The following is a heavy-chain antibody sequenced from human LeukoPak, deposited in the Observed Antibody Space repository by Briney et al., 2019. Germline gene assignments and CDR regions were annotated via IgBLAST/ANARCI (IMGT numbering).Heavy chain of an antibody. Sequence: SETLSLTCAVYGGSFSGYYWSWIRQPPGKGLEWIGEINHSGSTNYNPSLKSRVTISEDTSKNQFSLKLSPVTAADTAVYHCARMGGIAAAGDYWGQGTLVTVSS. CDR3: ARMGGIAAAGDY. V-gene: IGHV4-34*01. D-gene: IGHD6-13*01. CDR1: GGSFSGYY. J-gene: IGHJ4*02. CDR2: INHSGST.